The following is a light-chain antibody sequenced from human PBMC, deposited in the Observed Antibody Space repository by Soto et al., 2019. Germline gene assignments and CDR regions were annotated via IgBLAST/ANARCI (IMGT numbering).Light chain of an antibody. Sequence: QSVLTQPPSSSGTPGQRVTISGSGSTSNIGSTSSIGSAYVYWYQQLPGTAPKLLIYSNNQRPSGVPDRISGSKSGTSATLDISVRRFEDEADYYCAAWYASMSGWVFGGGNKLTV. J-gene: IGLJ3*02. CDR1: TSNIGSTSSIGSAY. CDR2: SNN. CDR3: AAWYASMSGWV. V-gene: IGLV1-47*02.